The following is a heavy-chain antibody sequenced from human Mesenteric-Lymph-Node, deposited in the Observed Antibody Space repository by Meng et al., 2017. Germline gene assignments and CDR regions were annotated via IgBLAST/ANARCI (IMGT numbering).Heavy chain of an antibody. CDR3: ARGGLGSENYRSGPDY. V-gene: IGHV3-48*03. CDR1: GFTFSSYE. CDR2: ISSSDGTK. J-gene: IGHJ4*02. D-gene: IGHD3-10*01. Sequence: GGSLRLSCAASGFTFSSYEMNWVRQAPGKGLEWISYISSSDGTKYYADPVKGRFTISRDNARKSLYLQMNSLTAEDTALYYCARGGLGSENYRSGPDYWGQGTLVTVSS.